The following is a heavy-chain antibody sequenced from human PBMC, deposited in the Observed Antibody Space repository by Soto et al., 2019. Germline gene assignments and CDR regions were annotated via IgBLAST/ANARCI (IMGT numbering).Heavy chain of an antibody. CDR2: FYDGNT. D-gene: IGHD3-10*01. Sequence: SETLSLTCIVSGGSITRRSSYWAWIRQPPGKGLEWVGTFYDGNTYHNPSLRSRITIAVDTSKNQFSLKLNSVAAAATAFYYCATTRGLAVGGSFDYWGQGMLVTVSS. CDR3: ATTRGLAVGGSFDY. V-gene: IGHV4-39*01. J-gene: IGHJ4*02. CDR1: GGSITRRSSY.